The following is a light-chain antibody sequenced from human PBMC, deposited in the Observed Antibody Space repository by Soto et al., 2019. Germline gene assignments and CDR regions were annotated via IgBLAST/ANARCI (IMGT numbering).Light chain of an antibody. Sequence: VVMTQSPATLSVSPGETASLSCRASQSAGNFLAWYQQKPGRAPRLLIYYISTRATGIPARFSGSGSGTEFTLTINSLQSEDSAVYYCQQHNQWPITFGQGTRLEIK. V-gene: IGKV3D-15*01. J-gene: IGKJ5*01. CDR1: QSAGNF. CDR3: QQHNQWPIT. CDR2: YIS.